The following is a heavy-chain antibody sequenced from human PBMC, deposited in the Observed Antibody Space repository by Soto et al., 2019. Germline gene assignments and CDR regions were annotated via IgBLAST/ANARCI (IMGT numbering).Heavy chain of an antibody. V-gene: IGHV3-23*01. CDR1: GFTVSSYA. CDR2: SSGSGGNR. D-gene: IGHD4-17*01. J-gene: IGHJ2*01. Sequence: EVQLLESGGGLVQPGGSLRHSCSASGFTVSSYAMNWVRQAQGQGLEWVPVSSGSGGNRYYADSVKGRFTISRDNAKNTMYLQMNSMRAEDTAVYYCASRTVGWSIDLWGRGTLVTVSS. CDR3: ASRTVGWSIDL.